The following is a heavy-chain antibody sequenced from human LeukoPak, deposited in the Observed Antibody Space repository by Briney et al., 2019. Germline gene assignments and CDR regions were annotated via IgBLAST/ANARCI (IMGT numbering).Heavy chain of an antibody. CDR3: GGGGHSNNKFSPPNFDY. D-gene: IGHD5-12*01. CDR1: GLSFSSFE. J-gene: IGHJ4*02. V-gene: IGHV3-48*03. Sequence: GGSLRLSCAASGLSFSSFEMTWVRQAPGKGLEWVSYISGSGGDIFYADSVKGRFTISRDNAKNSLYLQMNSLRAEDTAVYYCGGGGHSNNKFSPPNFDYGAREP. CDR2: ISGSGGDI.